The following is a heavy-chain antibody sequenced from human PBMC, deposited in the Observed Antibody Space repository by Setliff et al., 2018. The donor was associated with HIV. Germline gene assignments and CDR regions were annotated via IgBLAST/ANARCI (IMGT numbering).Heavy chain of an antibody. D-gene: IGHD3-3*01. CDR2: IYTSGST. J-gene: IGHJ5*02. CDR1: GGSISSGSYY. CDR3: ARQYDFWSGYNGFDP. Sequence: SETLSLTCTVSGGSISSGSYYWSWIRQPAGKGLEWIGRIYTSGSTKYNPSLKSRVTISVDTSKNQFSLKLSSVTAADTAVYYCARQYDFWSGYNGFDPWGQGQWSPSPQ. V-gene: IGHV4-61*02.